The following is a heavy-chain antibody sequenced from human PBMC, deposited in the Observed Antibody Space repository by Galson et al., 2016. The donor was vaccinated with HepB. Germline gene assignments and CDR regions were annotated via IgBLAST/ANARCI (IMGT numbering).Heavy chain of an antibody. V-gene: IGHV3-30*03. J-gene: IGHJ4*02. D-gene: IGHD4-17*01. CDR2: ISYDGNHK. CDR3: ARGDYGDYHFDY. Sequence: LRLSCAASGFTFSTYGIHWVRQAPGKGLEWVAVISYDGNHKYYADSVKGRFTISRDNSKNTLYLQMNSLSAEDTAVYYCARGDYGDYHFDYWGQGTLVTVSS. CDR1: GFTFSTYG.